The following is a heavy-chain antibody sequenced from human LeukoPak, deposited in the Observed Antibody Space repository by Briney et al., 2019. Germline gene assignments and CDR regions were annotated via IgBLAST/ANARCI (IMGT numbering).Heavy chain of an antibody. D-gene: IGHD6-13*01. V-gene: IGHV3-9*01. CDR3: AKDKSHSSWTSRFYYYAMDV. Sequence: GGSLRLSCAASGFTLDDYAMHWVRQAPGKSLEWVSGISWKSGSIGYADSAKGRFTISRDNAKNSLYLQMNSLRAEDTALYCCAKDKSHSSWTSRFYYYAMDVWGQGTTVTVSS. CDR1: GFTLDDYA. J-gene: IGHJ6*02. CDR2: ISWKSGSI.